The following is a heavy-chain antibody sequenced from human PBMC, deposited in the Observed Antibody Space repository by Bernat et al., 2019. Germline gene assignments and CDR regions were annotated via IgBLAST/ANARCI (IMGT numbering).Heavy chain of an antibody. CDR3: ARDVSSMVQGVISKMYYYYYMDV. V-gene: IGHV3-21*01. J-gene: IGHJ6*03. Sequence: EVQLVESGGGLVKPGGSLILSCAASGFTFSSYSMNWVRQAPGKGLEWVSSISSSSSYIYYADSVKGRFTISRDNAKNSLYLQMNSLRAEDTAVYYCARDVSSMVQGVISKMYYYYYMDVWGKGTTVTVSS. CDR1: GFTFSSYS. CDR2: ISSSSSYI. D-gene: IGHD3-10*01.